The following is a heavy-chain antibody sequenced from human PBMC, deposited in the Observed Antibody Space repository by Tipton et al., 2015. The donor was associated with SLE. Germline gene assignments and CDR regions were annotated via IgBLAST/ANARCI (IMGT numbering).Heavy chain of an antibody. J-gene: IGHJ4*02. CDR3: ARGKDIVVV. CDR1: GGSISSGSYY. Sequence: TLSLTCTVSGGSISSGSYYWSWIRQPAGKGLGWIGYIYTSGSTNYNPSLKSRVTISVDTSKNQFSLKLSSVTAADTAVYHCARGKDIVVVWGQGTLVTVSS. V-gene: IGHV4-61*09. D-gene: IGHD2-2*01. CDR2: IYTSGST.